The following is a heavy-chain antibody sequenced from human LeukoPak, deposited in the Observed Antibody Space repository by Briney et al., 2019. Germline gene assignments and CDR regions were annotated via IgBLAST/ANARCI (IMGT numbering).Heavy chain of an antibody. CDR2: ISGSGGST. CDR3: AKEGYNWSLDS. CDR1: GFTFSTYA. D-gene: IGHD1-20*01. V-gene: IGHV3-23*01. Sequence: GGSLRLSCAASGFTFSTYAINWVRQAPGKGLEWVSGISGSGGSTYYADSVKGRFTISRDNSKNTLYLQMNSLRAEDTTVYYCAKEGYNWSLDSWGQGTLVTVSS. J-gene: IGHJ4*02.